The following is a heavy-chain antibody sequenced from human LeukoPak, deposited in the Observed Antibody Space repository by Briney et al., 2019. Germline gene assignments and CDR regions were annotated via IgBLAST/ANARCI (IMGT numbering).Heavy chain of an antibody. Sequence: ASVKVSCKASGYTFTSYYMHWVRQAPGQGLEWMGIINPSDGSTTYAQKFQGRVTMTRDTSTSTVHMELSSLRSEDTAMYYCGSDRGAGGNYWGQGALVTVSS. CDR2: INPSDGST. D-gene: IGHD6-13*01. J-gene: IGHJ4*01. CDR3: GSDRGAGGNY. CDR1: GYTFTSYY. V-gene: IGHV1-46*03.